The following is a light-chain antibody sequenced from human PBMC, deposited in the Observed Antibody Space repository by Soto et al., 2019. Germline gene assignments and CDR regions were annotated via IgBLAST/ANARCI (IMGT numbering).Light chain of an antibody. CDR3: QSYDSSLSVFYV. Sequence: QSVLTQPPSASGSPGQSVTISCTGTSSDVGGYNYVSWYQQHPGKAPKLMIYEVSKRPSGVPDRFSGSKSGTSASLAITGLQAEDEADYYCQSYDSSLSVFYVFGTGTKVTVL. CDR2: EVS. J-gene: IGLJ1*01. CDR1: SSDVGGYNY. V-gene: IGLV2-8*01.